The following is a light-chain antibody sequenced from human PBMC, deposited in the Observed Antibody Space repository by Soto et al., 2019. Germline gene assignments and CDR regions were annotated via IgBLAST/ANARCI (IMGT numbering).Light chain of an antibody. CDR3: SSYTSSSSLV. CDR2: EVS. CDR1: SSDVGGYNY. J-gene: IGLJ1*01. V-gene: IGLV2-14*01. Sequence: ALTQPASVSGSPGQSITISCTGTSSDVGGYNYVSWYQQHPGKAPKLMIYEVSNRPSGVSNRFSGSKSGNTASLTISGLQAEDEADYYCSSYTSSSSLVFGTGTKVTVL.